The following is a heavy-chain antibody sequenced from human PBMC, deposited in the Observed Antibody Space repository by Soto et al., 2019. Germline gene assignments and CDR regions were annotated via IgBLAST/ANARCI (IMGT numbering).Heavy chain of an antibody. V-gene: IGHV1-69*02. D-gene: IGHD3-22*01. Sequence: VQLVQSGAEVKKPGSSVKVSCKASGGTFSSYTISWVRQAPGQGLAWMGRIIPILGIANYAQKFQGRVTITADKSTSTAYMELSSLRSEDTAVYYCASNNYYDSSGPTYYYGMDVWGQGTTVTVSS. CDR1: GGTFSSYT. J-gene: IGHJ6*02. CDR3: ASNNYYDSSGPTYYYGMDV. CDR2: IIPILGIA.